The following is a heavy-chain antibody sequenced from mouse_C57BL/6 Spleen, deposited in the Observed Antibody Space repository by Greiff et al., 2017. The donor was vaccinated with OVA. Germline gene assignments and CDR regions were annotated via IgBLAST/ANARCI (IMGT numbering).Heavy chain of an antibody. CDR3: AKGGNYDGEYFDY. D-gene: IGHD2-1*01. CDR2: INPSNGGT. V-gene: IGHV1-53*01. CDR1: GYTFTSYW. Sequence: QVQLQQPGTELVKPGASVKLSCKASGYTFTSYWMHWVKQRPGQGLEWIGNINPSNGGTNYNEKFKSKATLTVDKSSSTAYMQRSSLTSEDSAVYDCAKGGNYDGEYFDYWGQGTTLTVSS. J-gene: IGHJ2*01.